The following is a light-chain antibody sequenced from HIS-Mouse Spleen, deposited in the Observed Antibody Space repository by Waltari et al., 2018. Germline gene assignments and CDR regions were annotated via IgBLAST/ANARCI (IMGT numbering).Light chain of an antibody. CDR3: QVWDSSSDHWV. CDR1: NIGSKS. V-gene: IGLV3-21*02. Sequence: SYVLTQPPSVSVAPGQTARITCGGNNIGSKSLHWYQQKPGQAPVLVVYDDSDRPSGMHGRFSGSNSGNTATLTISRVEAGDEADYYCQVWDSSSDHWVFGGGTKLTVL. J-gene: IGLJ3*02. CDR2: DDS.